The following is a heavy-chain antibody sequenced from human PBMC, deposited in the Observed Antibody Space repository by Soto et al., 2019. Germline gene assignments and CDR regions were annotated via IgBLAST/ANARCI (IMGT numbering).Heavy chain of an antibody. V-gene: IGHV3-23*01. J-gene: IGHJ4*02. CDR2: VRASGLNT. CDR1: GFTFSTYA. D-gene: IGHD6-6*01. Sequence: EVQLLESGGKLVQPGGSLTLSCAASGFTFSTYAMAWVRQAPGKGLEWVSGVRASGLNTDYADPVEGRVYISRDNSKNPAYLYMNSLRSDDTDLYYCAKYRPPRSSRYVFDYWGQGTPVTVSS. CDR3: AKYRPPRSSRYVFDY.